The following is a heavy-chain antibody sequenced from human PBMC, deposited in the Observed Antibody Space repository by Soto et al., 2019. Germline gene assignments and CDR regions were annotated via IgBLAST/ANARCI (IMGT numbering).Heavy chain of an antibody. Sequence: SETLSLTCTVTGDSISSRSYYWGWIRQPPGKGLEWIGSIYYSGSTYNNPSLRSRVSMSIDTSKDQFSLKLSSVTAADTAVYYCARDAYGSGSYSYYYGMDVWGQGTTVTVSS. CDR3: ARDAYGSGSYSYYYGMDV. V-gene: IGHV4-39*02. D-gene: IGHD3-10*01. CDR2: IYYSGST. J-gene: IGHJ6*02. CDR1: GDSISSRSYY.